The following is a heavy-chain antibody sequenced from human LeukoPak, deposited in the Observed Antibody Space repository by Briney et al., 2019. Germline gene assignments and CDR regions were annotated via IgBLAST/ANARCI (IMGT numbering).Heavy chain of an antibody. CDR1: GYSFTSYW. CDR3: ARPSDDSSSWYPEDDAFDI. CDR2: IYPGDSDT. Sequence: RGESLKISCKGSGYSFTSYWIGWVRQMPGKGLEWMGIIYPGDSDTRYSPSFQGQVTISADKSISTAYLQWSSLKASDTAMYYCARPSDDSSSWYPEDDAFDIWGQGTMVTASS. V-gene: IGHV5-51*01. J-gene: IGHJ3*02. D-gene: IGHD6-13*01.